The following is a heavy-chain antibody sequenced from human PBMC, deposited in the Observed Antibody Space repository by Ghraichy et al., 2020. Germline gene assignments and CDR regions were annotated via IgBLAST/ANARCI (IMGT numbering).Heavy chain of an antibody. D-gene: IGHD3-22*01. J-gene: IGHJ4*02. CDR2: IKSKTDGGTT. V-gene: IGHV3-15*07. Sequence: GGSLRLSCAASGFTFTNAWMHWVRQAPGKGLEWVGRIKSKTDGGTTEYIAPVKGRFTISRDDSKNTLYLQMNSLKTEDTAVYYCTTWRYDSSGYYSLWYWGQGTLVTVSS. CDR1: GFTFTNAW. CDR3: TTWRYDSSGYYSLWY.